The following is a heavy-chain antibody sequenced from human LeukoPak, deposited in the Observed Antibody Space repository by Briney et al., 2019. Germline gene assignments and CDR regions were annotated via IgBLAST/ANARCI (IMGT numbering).Heavy chain of an antibody. Sequence: GASVKVSCKASGYTFTGYYMHWVRQAPGQGLEWMGWINPNSGGTNYAQKFQGRVTMTRDTSISTAYMELSRLRSDDTAVYYCARDYSSSWYDAAYYFDYWGQGTLVTVSS. CDR2: INPNSGGT. CDR3: ARDYSSSWYDAAYYFDY. D-gene: IGHD6-13*01. CDR1: GYTFTGYY. V-gene: IGHV1-2*02. J-gene: IGHJ4*02.